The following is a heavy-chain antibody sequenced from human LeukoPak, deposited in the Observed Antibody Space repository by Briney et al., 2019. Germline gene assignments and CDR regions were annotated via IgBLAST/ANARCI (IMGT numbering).Heavy chain of an antibody. V-gene: IGHV3-11*01. CDR3: ARALGVAASYYYHMDV. CDR2: ISSSGSTI. D-gene: IGHD2-15*01. Sequence: PGGSLRLSCAASGFTFSDYYMSWIRQAPGKGLEWVSYISSSGSTIYYADSVKGRFTISRDNAKNSLYLQMNSLRAEDTAVYYCARALGVAASYYYHMDVWGKGTTVTVSS. CDR1: GFTFSDYY. J-gene: IGHJ6*03.